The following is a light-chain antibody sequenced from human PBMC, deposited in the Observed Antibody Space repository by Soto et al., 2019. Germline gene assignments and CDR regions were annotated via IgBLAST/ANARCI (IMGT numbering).Light chain of an antibody. CDR1: QSVSSSY. J-gene: IGKJ5*01. CDR2: GAS. CDR3: QQYGSSPIT. Sequence: EIVLTQSPGTLSLSPGERATLSCRASQSVSSSYLAWYQQKPGKAPRLLIYGASSRDTGIPDRFSGSGSGTDLTLTISRLELEDFAVYYCQQYGSSPITFGQGTRLEIK. V-gene: IGKV3-20*01.